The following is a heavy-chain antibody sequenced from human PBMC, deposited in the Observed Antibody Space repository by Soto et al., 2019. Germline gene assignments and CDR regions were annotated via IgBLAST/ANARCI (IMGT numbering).Heavy chain of an antibody. J-gene: IGHJ6*02. CDR1: GGTFSSYA. V-gene: IGHV1-69*13. CDR2: IIPIFGTA. Sequence: PRPSVKVSCKASGGTFSSYAISWVRQAPGQGLEWMGGIIPIFGTANYAQKFQGRVTITADESTSTAYMELSSLRSEDTAVYYCARGYYYYYYGMDVWGQGTAVTVSS. CDR3: ARGYYYYYYGMDV.